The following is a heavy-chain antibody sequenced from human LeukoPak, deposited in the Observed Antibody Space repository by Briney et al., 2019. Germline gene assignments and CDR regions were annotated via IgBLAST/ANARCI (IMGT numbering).Heavy chain of an antibody. D-gene: IGHD1-14*01. V-gene: IGHV1-69*04. J-gene: IGHJ3*02. Sequence: ASVKVSCKASGGTFSSYAIIWVRQAPGQGLEWMGRIIPILGIANYAQKFQGRVTITADKSTSTAYMELSSLRSEDTAVYYCARDTITRDAFDIWGQGTMVTVSS. CDR2: IIPILGIA. CDR1: GGTFSSYA. CDR3: ARDTITRDAFDI.